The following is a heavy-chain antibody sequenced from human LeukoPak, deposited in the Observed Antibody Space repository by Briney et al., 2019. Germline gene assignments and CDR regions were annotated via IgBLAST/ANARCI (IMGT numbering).Heavy chain of an antibody. CDR2: IYYSGST. J-gene: IGHJ4*02. CDR3: ARGINYGPTWLDY. Sequence: SETLSLTCTVSGGSISSSSYYWGWIRQPPGKGLEWIGSIYYSGSTNYNPSLKSRVTISVDTSKNQFSLKLSSVTAADTAVYYCARGINYGPTWLDYWGQGTLVTVSS. V-gene: IGHV4-39*07. D-gene: IGHD3-10*01. CDR1: GGSISSSSYY.